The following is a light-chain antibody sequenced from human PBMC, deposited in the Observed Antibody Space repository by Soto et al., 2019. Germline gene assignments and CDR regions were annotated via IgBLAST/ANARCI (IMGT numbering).Light chain of an antibody. CDR2: EVS. CDR3: SSYTSSSHHWV. V-gene: IGLV2-14*01. J-gene: IGLJ3*02. CDR1: SSDVGGYNY. Sequence: QSALTQPASVSGSPGQSITISCTGTSSDVGGYNYVSWYQQHPGKAPKLMIYEVSNRPSGVSNRFSGSTSGNTASLTISGLQAEDEADYYCSSYTSSSHHWVFGGGTKLTVL.